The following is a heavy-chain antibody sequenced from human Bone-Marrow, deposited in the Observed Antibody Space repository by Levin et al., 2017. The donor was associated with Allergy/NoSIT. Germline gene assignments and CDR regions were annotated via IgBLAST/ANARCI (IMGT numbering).Heavy chain of an antibody. CDR2: INHSGST. D-gene: IGHD1-26*01. Sequence: SETLSLTCAVYGGSFSGYYWSWIRQPPGKGLEWIGEINHSGSTNYNPSLKSRVTISVDTSKNQFSLKLSSVTAADTAVYYCARGPDYSGVGYWGQGTLVTVSS. CDR1: GGSFSGYY. V-gene: IGHV4-34*01. CDR3: ARGPDYSGVGY. J-gene: IGHJ4*02.